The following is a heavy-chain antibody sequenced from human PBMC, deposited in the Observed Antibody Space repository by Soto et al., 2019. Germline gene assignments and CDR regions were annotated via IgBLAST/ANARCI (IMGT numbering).Heavy chain of an antibody. D-gene: IGHD6-6*01. J-gene: IGHJ6*03. CDR1: GGSISSYY. CDR3: ATVSGGGSSSNYYYMDV. Sequence: QVQLQESGPGLVKPSETLSLTCTVSGGSISSYYWSWIRQPPGKGLEWIGYIYYSGSTNYNPSLKSRVTISVDTSKNQFSLKLSSVTAADTAVYYCATVSGGGSSSNYYYMDVWGKGTTVTVSS. V-gene: IGHV4-59*01. CDR2: IYYSGST.